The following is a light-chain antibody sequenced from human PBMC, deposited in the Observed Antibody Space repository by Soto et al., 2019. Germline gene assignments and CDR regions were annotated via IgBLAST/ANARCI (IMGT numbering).Light chain of an antibody. Sequence: EIVMTQSPATLSVSPGGRATLSCRASQSISDTLAWYQQKPGQAPRLLIYGASKRATGFPARFSGSGSGTDFTLTISRLQSEDFAVYYCQQYNNWPWTFGQGTRWIS. CDR3: QQYNNWPWT. CDR2: GAS. J-gene: IGKJ1*01. CDR1: QSISDT. V-gene: IGKV3-15*01.